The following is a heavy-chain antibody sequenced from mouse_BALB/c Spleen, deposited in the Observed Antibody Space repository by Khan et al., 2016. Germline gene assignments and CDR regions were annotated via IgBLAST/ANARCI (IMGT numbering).Heavy chain of an antibody. CDR3: ARSSSGYWYYFDY. CDR2: IHYSGST. V-gene: IGHV3-1*02. J-gene: IGHJ2*01. Sequence: EVQLQESGPDLAKPSQSLSLTCTVSGNSITSHYSWHWIRHFPGNKLEWMGYIHYSGSTSYNPSLKSRLSFTRDTSKNRFFLQLNSVTTEDTATYYCARSSSGYWYYFDYWGQGTTLTVSS. CDR1: GNSITSHYS. D-gene: IGHD3-1*01.